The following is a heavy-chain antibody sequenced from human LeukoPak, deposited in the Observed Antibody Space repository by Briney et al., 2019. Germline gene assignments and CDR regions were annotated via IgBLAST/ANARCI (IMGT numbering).Heavy chain of an antibody. J-gene: IGHJ4*02. CDR1: GFTFSSYW. CDR3: ARGYSGSYGPGLYYFDY. D-gene: IGHD1-26*01. V-gene: IGHV3-7*04. CDR2: IKQDGSEK. Sequence: GGSLRLSCAASGFTFSSYWMSWVRQAPGKGLEWVANIKQDGSEKYYVDSVKGRFTISRDNAKNSLYLQMNSLRAEDTAVYYCARGYSGSYGPGLYYFDYWGQGTLVTVSS.